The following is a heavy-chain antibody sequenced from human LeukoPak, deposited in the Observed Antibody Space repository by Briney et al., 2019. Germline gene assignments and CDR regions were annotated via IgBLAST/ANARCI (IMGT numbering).Heavy chain of an antibody. CDR3: AKTDCSGSRCFSSLIDY. Sequence: GGSLRLSCAASGFTLRNFWMTWVRDAPGKGLEWVANTKLDGSDKYYADYVKGRFTISRDNAKDSVYLQMNSLRVEDTAIYYCAKTDCSGSRCFSSLIDYWGQGTLVTVSS. D-gene: IGHD2-15*01. V-gene: IGHV3-7*01. CDR1: GFTLRNFW. J-gene: IGHJ4*02. CDR2: TKLDGSDK.